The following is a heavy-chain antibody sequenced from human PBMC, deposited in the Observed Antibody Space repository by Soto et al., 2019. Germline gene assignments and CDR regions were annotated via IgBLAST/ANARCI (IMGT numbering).Heavy chain of an antibody. D-gene: IGHD3-16*01. CDR3: ARDQRGSGDEYYFDY. CDR2: IYYSGST. CDR1: GGSISSYY. V-gene: IGHV4-59*01. J-gene: IGHJ4*02. Sequence: PWETLSLTCTVSGGSISSYYWSWIRQPPGKGLEWIGYIYYSGSTNYNPSLKSRVTISVDTSKNQFSLKLSSVTAADTAVYYCARDQRGSGDEYYFDYWGQGTLVTV.